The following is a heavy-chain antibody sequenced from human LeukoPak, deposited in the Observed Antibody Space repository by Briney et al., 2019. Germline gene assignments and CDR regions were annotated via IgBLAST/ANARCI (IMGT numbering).Heavy chain of an antibody. J-gene: IGHJ4*02. CDR1: GYSISSGYC. CDR2: FYHSGST. Sequence: SETLSLTCAVSGYSISSGYCWGWIRQSPEKGLEWIGSFYHSGSTYYNPSLKRRVTISIDTSKNQFSLKLSSVTAADTAIYYCAGTIFGVLTGPFDYWGQGTLVTVSS. V-gene: IGHV4-38-2*01. D-gene: IGHD3-3*01. CDR3: AGTIFGVLTGPFDY.